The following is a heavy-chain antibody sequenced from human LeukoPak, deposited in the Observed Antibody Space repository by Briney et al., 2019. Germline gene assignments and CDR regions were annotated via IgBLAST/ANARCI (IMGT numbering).Heavy chain of an antibody. CDR3: AREILAPGKTHDY. J-gene: IGHJ4*02. CDR2: INDDGSAT. Sequence: GGSLRLSCAASGFPFSNYWMHWVRQVPGKGLVWVSRINDDGSATFYADSVKGRFTISRDNAKTTLFLQINSLRAEDTAVYYCAREILAPGKTHDYWGQGTLVTVSS. CDR1: GFPFSNYW. V-gene: IGHV3-74*01.